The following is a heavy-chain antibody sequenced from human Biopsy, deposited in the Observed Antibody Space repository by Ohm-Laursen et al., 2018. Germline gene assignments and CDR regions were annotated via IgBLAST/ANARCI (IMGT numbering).Heavy chain of an antibody. V-gene: IGHV4-59*07. J-gene: IGHJ4*02. CDR2: IYYSGST. Sequence: SDTLSLTCTVSDGSINSYYWNWIRQPPGRRLEWIGNIYYSGSTNFNPSLKSRVTISVDTSKNQFSLKLSSVIAAETAVYYCARGRRTSGWPYFANWGQGTLVIVSS. CDR3: ARGRRTSGWPYFAN. CDR1: DGSINSYY. D-gene: IGHD6-19*01.